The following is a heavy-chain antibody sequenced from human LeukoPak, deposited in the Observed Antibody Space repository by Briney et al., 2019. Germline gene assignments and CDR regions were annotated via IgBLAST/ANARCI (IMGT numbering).Heavy chain of an antibody. CDR1: GYTFTSYY. Sequence: ASVKVSCKASGYTFTSYYMHWVRQAPGQGLEWMGIINLSGGSTSYAQKFQGRVTMTRDMSTSTVYMELSSLRSEDTAVYYCARDRYSSSSDYYYYYMDVWGKGTTVTVSS. V-gene: IGHV1-46*01. CDR2: INLSGGST. CDR3: ARDRYSSSSDYYYYYMDV. D-gene: IGHD6-6*01. J-gene: IGHJ6*03.